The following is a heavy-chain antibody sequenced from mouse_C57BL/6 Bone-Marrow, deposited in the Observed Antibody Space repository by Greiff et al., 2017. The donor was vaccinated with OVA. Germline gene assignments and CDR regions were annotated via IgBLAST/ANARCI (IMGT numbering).Heavy chain of an antibody. J-gene: IGHJ2*01. D-gene: IGHD2-13*01. V-gene: IGHV1-15*01. CDR3: TRKNYGETGY. CDR2: IDTETGGT. Sequence: QVQLQQSGAELVRPGASVTLSCKASGYTFTDYEMHWVKQTPVHGLEWIGAIDTETGGTAYNQKFKGKAILTADKSSSTAYMELRSLTSEDSVVYYCTRKNYGETGYWGQGTTLTVSS. CDR1: GYTFTDYE.